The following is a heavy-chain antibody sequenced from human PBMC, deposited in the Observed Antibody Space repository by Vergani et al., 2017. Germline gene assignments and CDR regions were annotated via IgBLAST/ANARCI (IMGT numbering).Heavy chain of an antibody. V-gene: IGHV3-30*18. J-gene: IGHJ6*02. Sequence: QVQLVESGGGVVQPGRSLRLSCAASGFTFSSYGMHWVRQAPGKGLEWVAVISYDGSNKYYADSVKGRFTISRDNSKNTLYLQMNSLRAEDTAVYYCAKDRRHWTTVSKVGGMDVWGQGTTVTVSS. CDR3: AKDRRHWTTVSKVGGMDV. CDR1: GFTFSSYG. CDR2: ISYDGSNK. D-gene: IGHD4-17*01.